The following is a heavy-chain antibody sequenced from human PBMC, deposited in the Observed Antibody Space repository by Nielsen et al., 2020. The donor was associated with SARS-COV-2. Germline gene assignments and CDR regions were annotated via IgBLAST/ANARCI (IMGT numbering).Heavy chain of an antibody. J-gene: IGHJ5*02. CDR1: GYTFTSYG. V-gene: IGHV1-46*01. D-gene: IGHD3-22*01. CDR2: INPSGGST. Sequence: KVSCKASGYTFTSYGISWVRQAPGQGLEWMGIINPSGGSTSYAQKFQGRVTMTRDTSTSTVYMELSSLRSEDTAVYYCARAGIVVVIGDWFDPWGQGTLVTVSS. CDR3: ARAGIVVVIGDWFDP.